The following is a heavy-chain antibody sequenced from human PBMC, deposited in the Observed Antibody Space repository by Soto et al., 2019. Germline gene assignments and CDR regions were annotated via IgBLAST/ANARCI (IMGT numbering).Heavy chain of an antibody. CDR2: ISGSGGST. CDR1: GFTFSSYA. V-gene: IGHV3-23*01. CDR3: AKARAAGTWSYYGMDV. J-gene: IGHJ6*02. D-gene: IGHD6-13*01. Sequence: EVQLLESGGGLVQPGGSLRLSCAASGFTFSSYAMSWVRQAPGKGLEWVSAISGSGGSTYYADSVKGRFTISRDNSKNTLYLQMNSLRAEDTAEYYCAKARAAGTWSYYGMDVWGQGTTVTVSS.